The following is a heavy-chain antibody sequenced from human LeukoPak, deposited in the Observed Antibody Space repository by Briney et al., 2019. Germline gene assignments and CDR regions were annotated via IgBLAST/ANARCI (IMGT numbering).Heavy chain of an antibody. CDR2: ISYDGSNK. D-gene: IGHD6-19*01. Sequence: GGSLRLSCAASGFTFSSYAMHWVRQAPGKGLEWVAVISYDGSNKYYADSVKGRFTISRDISKNTLYLQMNSLRAEDTAVYYCAREFVASSGQDYWGQGTLVTVSS. CDR3: AREFVASSGQDY. V-gene: IGHV3-30*01. CDR1: GFTFSSYA. J-gene: IGHJ4*02.